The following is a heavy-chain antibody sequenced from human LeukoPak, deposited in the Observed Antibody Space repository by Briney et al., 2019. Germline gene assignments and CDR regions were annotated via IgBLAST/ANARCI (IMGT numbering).Heavy chain of an antibody. Sequence: ASVKVSCTASGYTFTGYYMHWVRQAPGQGLEWMGWINPNSGGTNYAQKFQGWVTMTRDTSISTAYMELSRLRSDDTAVYYCARGGYSSRVLTDYWGQGTLVIVSS. J-gene: IGHJ4*02. CDR2: INPNSGGT. D-gene: IGHD6-13*01. CDR1: GYTFTGYY. CDR3: ARGGYSSRVLTDY. V-gene: IGHV1-2*04.